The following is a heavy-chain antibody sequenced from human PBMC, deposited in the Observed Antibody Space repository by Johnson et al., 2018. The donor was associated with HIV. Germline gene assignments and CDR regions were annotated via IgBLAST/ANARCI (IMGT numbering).Heavy chain of an antibody. V-gene: IGHV3-15*01. D-gene: IGHD6-19*01. Sequence: EVQLVESGGGLVKPGGSLRLSCAASGFTFSNAWMSWVRQAPGKGLEWVGHLKSKTDGGTTDYAAPVKGRFTISRDDSKNTLYLQMNSLKTEETAVYYCATARNRLWSSSGWTGFWAFDIWGQGTMVTVSS. CDR2: LKSKTDGGTT. CDR3: ATARNRLWSSSGWTGFWAFDI. CDR1: GFTFSNAW. J-gene: IGHJ3*02.